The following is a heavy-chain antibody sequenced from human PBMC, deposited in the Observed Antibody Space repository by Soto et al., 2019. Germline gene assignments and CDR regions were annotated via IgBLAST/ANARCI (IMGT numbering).Heavy chain of an antibody. CDR3: ARSQDSSGYWNNCFDP. J-gene: IGHJ5*02. CDR1: GGTFSTYT. D-gene: IGHD3-22*01. CDR2: IIPLFGTA. Sequence: ASVKVSCKASGGTFSTYTMTWVRQAPGQGLEWMGGIIPLFGTANYAQKFQGRVTITADESTSTVYMELSSLRSEDTAVYYCARSQDSSGYWNNCFDPWGQGTLGTVS. V-gene: IGHV1-69*13.